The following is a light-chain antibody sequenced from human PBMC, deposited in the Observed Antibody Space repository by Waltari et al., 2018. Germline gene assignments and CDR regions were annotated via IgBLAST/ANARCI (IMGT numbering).Light chain of an antibody. V-gene: IGLV2-23*02. Sequence: QSALTQPASVSGSPGQSITISCTGRRGDLGRDNLFSWYQLRPGRAPQLMLFEVIKRPSAISDRFSGSKSANTASLTISGLQAEDEADYFCCSYAGDYKVVFGGGTKLTVL. CDR3: CSYAGDYKVV. J-gene: IGLJ2*01. CDR1: RGDLGRDNL. CDR2: EVI.